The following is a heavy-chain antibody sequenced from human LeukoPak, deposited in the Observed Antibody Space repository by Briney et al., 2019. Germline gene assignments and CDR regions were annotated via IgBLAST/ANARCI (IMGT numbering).Heavy chain of an antibody. CDR2: IYYSGSI. CDR1: GGSISSSSYY. Sequence: SETLSLTCTVSGGSISSSSYYWGWIRQPPGKGLEWIGSIYYSGSIYYNPSLKSRVTISVDTSKNQFSLKLSSVTAADTAVYYCARIYQDIVVVPAAIPYYYYYMDVWGKGTTVTVSS. J-gene: IGHJ6*03. V-gene: IGHV4-39*07. CDR3: ARIYQDIVVVPAAIPYYYYYMDV. D-gene: IGHD2-2*01.